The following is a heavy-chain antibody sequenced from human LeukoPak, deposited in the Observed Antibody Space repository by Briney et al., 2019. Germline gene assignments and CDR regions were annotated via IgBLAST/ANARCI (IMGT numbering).Heavy chain of an antibody. Sequence: QTGGSLRLSCAASGFTFSSYGMHWVRQAPGKGLEWVAVISYDGSNKYYADSVKGRFTISRDNSKNTLYLQMNSLRAEDTAVYYCAKGRAFDIWGQGTMVTVSS. CDR1: GFTFSSYG. J-gene: IGHJ3*02. CDR3: AKGRAFDI. CDR2: ISYDGSNK. V-gene: IGHV3-30*18.